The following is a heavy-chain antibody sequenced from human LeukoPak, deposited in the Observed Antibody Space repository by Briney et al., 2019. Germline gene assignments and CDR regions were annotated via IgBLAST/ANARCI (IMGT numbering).Heavy chain of an antibody. CDR2: ISSSSSYI. CDR1: GFTFSSYS. Sequence: GGSLRPSCAASGFTFSSYSMNWVRQAPGKGLEWVSSISSSSSYIYYADSVKGRFTISRDNAKNSLYLQMNSLRAEDTAVYYCARALTGTLNYWGQGTLVTVSS. CDR3: ARALTGTLNY. D-gene: IGHD1-7*01. V-gene: IGHV3-21*01. J-gene: IGHJ4*02.